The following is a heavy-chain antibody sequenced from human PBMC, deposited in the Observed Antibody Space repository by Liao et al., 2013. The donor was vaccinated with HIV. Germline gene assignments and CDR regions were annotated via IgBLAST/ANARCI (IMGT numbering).Heavy chain of an antibody. D-gene: IGHD3-3*01. CDR3: ARAIFGFPYYYYYMDV. Sequence: QVQLQEWGAGLLKPSETLSLTCAVYGGSFSSYYWSWIRQPPGKGLEWIGEINHSGSTNYNPSLMSRVTISVDTSKNQFSLKLSSVTAADTAVYYCARAIFGFPYYYYYMDVWGKGTTVTVSS. CDR2: INHSGST. J-gene: IGHJ6*03. CDR1: GGSFSSYY. V-gene: IGHV4-34*01.